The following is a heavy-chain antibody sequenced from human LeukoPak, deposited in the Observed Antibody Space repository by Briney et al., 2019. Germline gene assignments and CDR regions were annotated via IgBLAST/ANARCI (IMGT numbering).Heavy chain of an antibody. D-gene: IGHD1-26*01. J-gene: IGHJ4*02. CDR2: FDPEDGET. CDR3: ATDKGAANFDY. CDR1: GYTLTELS. Sequence: ASVKVSCKVSGYTLTELSMHWVRQAPGKGLEWMGGFDPEDGETIYAQKFQGRVTTTEDTSTDTAYVELSSLRSEDTAVYYCATDKGAANFDYWGQGTLVTVSS. V-gene: IGHV1-24*01.